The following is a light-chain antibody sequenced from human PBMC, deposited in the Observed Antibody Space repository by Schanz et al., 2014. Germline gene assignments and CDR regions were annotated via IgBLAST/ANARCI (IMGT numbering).Light chain of an antibody. J-gene: IGLJ2*01. CDR1: SSDVGGYNY. CDR3: NSYTTSGTVV. CDR2: DVS. V-gene: IGLV2-14*01. Sequence: QSALTQPASVSGSPGQSITISCTGTSSDVGGYNYVSWYQQHPGKAPKLVIYDVSYRPSGISSRFSGSKSGNTASLTISGLQAEDEADYYCNSYTTSGTVVFGGGTKLTV.